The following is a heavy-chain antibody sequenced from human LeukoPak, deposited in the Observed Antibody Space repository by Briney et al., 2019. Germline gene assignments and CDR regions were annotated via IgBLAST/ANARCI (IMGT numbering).Heavy chain of an antibody. Sequence: ASVKVSCKASGYTFTTYGITWVRQAPGQGLEWMGWISAYNGNTNYAQKFQGRVTMTIDTSTSTAYMELRSLESDDTAVYYCATVWGYYYDSSGYSDFDYWGQGTLVTVSS. CDR2: ISAYNGNT. D-gene: IGHD3-22*01. J-gene: IGHJ4*02. V-gene: IGHV1-18*01. CDR3: ATVWGYYYDSSGYSDFDY. CDR1: GYTFTTYG.